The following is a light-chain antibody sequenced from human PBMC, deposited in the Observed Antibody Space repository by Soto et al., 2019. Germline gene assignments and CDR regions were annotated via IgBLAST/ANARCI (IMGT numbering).Light chain of an antibody. Sequence: EIVLTQSPATLSVSPGERDPLSCRARQSVSSYLAWYQQKPGQAPRLLIYGTSSRATGIPDRFSGSGSGTDFTLTISRLEPEDFAVYYCQQYGNSPITFGQGTRLEIK. CDR2: GTS. V-gene: IGKV3-20*01. CDR3: QQYGNSPIT. J-gene: IGKJ5*01. CDR1: QSVSSY.